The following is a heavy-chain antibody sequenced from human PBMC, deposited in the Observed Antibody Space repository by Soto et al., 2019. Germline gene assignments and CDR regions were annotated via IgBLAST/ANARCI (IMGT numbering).Heavy chain of an antibody. J-gene: IGHJ4*02. CDR2: ISGSGGST. V-gene: IGHV3-23*01. Sequence: EVQLLESGGGLVQPGGSLRLSCAASGFTFSSYAMSWVRQAPGKGLEWVSAISGSGGSTYYAASVKGRFTISRDNSKHTLYLQMNSLRAEDTAVYYCAKVGAAIVVVADNHDYWGQGTLVTVSS. CDR3: AKVGAAIVVVADNHDY. CDR1: GFTFSSYA. D-gene: IGHD2-15*01.